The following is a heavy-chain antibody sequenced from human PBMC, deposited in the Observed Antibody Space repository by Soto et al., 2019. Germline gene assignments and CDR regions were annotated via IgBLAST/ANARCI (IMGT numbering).Heavy chain of an antibody. CDR2: ISSSSSYI. J-gene: IGHJ4*02. V-gene: IGHV3-21*01. CDR3: ARDFDGYSYGYGFDY. CDR1: GFTFSSYS. Sequence: PGGSLRLSCAASGFTFSSYSMNWVRQAPGKGLEWVSSISSSSSYIYYADSVKGRFTISRDNAKNSLYPQMNSLRAEDTAVYYYARDFDGYSYGYGFDYWGQGTLVTVSS. D-gene: IGHD5-18*01.